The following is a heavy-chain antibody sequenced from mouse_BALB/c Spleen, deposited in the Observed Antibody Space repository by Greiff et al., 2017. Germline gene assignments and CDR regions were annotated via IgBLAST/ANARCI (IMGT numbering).Heavy chain of an antibody. V-gene: IGHV1-82*01. D-gene: IGHD2-4*01. Sequence: VQLQQSGPELVKPGASVKISCKASGYAFSSSWMNWVKQRPGQGLEWIGRIYPGDGDTNYNGKFKGKATLTADKSSSTAYMQLSSLTSVDSAVYFCARGFMITTGYAMDYWGQGTSVTVSS. J-gene: IGHJ4*01. CDR2: IYPGDGDT. CDR1: GYAFSSSW. CDR3: ARGFMITTGYAMDY.